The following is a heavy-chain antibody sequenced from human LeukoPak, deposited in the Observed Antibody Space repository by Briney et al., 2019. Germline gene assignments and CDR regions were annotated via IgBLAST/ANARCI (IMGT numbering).Heavy chain of an antibody. CDR1: GFTFTDHY. D-gene: IGHD2/OR15-2a*01. Sequence: ASVKLSGKSSGFTFTDHYIHWVRQGPGQGLELTGYIGPHSTFTSSPQEFQGRVTMTRDASMTTAYMELTRLTSDDTAVYYCVREGEGPLSKDFDYWGQGTLVTVS. CDR2: IGPHSTFT. J-gene: IGHJ4*02. CDR3: VREGEGPLSKDFDY. V-gene: IGHV1-2*02.